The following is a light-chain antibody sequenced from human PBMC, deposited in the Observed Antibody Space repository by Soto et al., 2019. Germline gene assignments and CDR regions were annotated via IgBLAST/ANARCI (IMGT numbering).Light chain of an antibody. J-gene: IGKJ3*01. Sequence: EIVLTQSPGTLSLSPGERATLSCRASKSVSSSYLAWYQQKPGHAPRLLIYGASSRATGIPDRFSGSGSGTDFTLTISRLEPEDFAVYYCQQGSFGPGTKVDIK. CDR3: QQGS. V-gene: IGKV3-20*01. CDR2: GAS. CDR1: KSVSSSY.